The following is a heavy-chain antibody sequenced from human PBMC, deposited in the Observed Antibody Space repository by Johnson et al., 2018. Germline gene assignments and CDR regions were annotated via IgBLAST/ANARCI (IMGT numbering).Heavy chain of an antibody. Sequence: QVQLQESGPGLVKPSETLSLTCTVSGDSISSSDYYWGWIRQPPGKGLEWIGSISYSGSTYYNPSLKSRVTIPIDTSKIQFSLRLSSVTAADTAVYYCARLYSGDYFFGHWGQGTLVTVSS. CDR1: GDSISSSDYY. CDR3: ARLYSGDYFFGH. J-gene: IGHJ4*02. V-gene: IGHV4-39*07. CDR2: ISYSGST. D-gene: IGHD4-17*01.